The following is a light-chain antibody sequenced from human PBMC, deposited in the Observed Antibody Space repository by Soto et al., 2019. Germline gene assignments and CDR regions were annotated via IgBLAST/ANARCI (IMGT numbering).Light chain of an antibody. CDR3: CSYANTKSYV. Sequence: QSALTQPPSASGSPGQSVTISCTGTSSAVGGYDYVSWYQQYPGKAPRLMIYGVTKRPSGVPDRFSGSKSGNTATLTVSGLQAEDEADYYCCSYANTKSYVFGNGTKVTVL. CDR2: GVT. CDR1: SSAVGGYDY. J-gene: IGLJ1*01. V-gene: IGLV2-8*01.